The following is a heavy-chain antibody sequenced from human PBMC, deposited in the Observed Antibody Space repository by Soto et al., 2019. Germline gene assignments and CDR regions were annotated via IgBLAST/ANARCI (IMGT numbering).Heavy chain of an antibody. CDR1: GFTFSRYW. J-gene: IGHJ4*02. D-gene: IGHD3-16*01. CDR2: INTDGTNT. Sequence: EVQLVESGGGLVQPGGSLRLSCAVSGFTFSRYWMHWFRQDPGNGLVWVSSINTDGTNTQYADSVRGRFTVSRDNAKNTLYLQMISLRSEDTAVYYCAKDVLWGQSDYWGQGTLVVVSS. CDR3: AKDVLWGQSDY. V-gene: IGHV3-74*03.